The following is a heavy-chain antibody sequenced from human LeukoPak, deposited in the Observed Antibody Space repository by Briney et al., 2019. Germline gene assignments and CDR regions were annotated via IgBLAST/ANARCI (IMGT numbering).Heavy chain of an antibody. CDR2: ISYDGSNK. CDR1: GFTFSSYG. Sequence: GRSPRLSCAASGFTFSSYGMHWVRQAPGKGLEWVAVISYDGSNKYYADSVKGRFTISRDNSKNTLYLQMNSLRAEDTAVYYCAKSELYDYWGQGTLVTVSS. D-gene: IGHD1-1*01. J-gene: IGHJ4*02. CDR3: AKSELYDY. V-gene: IGHV3-30*18.